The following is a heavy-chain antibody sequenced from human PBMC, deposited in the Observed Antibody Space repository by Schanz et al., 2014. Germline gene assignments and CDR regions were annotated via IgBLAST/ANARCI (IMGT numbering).Heavy chain of an antibody. V-gene: IGHV3-11*05. J-gene: IGHJ3*01. CDR3: ARELPGVVAFDF. Sequence: QVHLLESGGGLVEPGGSLRLSCAASGFSFSDYYMSWIRQAPGKGLEWISFINTGSNYINYADSVKGRFTISRDNTKNSLLLQLSSLRADDTAVYYCARELPGVVAFDFWGQGTMVTVSS. CDR2: INTGSNYI. CDR1: GFSFSDYY. D-gene: IGHD7-27*01.